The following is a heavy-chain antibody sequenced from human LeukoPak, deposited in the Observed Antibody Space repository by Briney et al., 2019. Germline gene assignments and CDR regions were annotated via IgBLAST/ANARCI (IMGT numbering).Heavy chain of an antibody. CDR2: IYYSGST. D-gene: IGHD3-10*01. CDR3: ARARGPGGHFDY. CDR1: GGSISSYY. V-gene: IGHV4-59*01. J-gene: IGHJ4*02. Sequence: SETLSLTCTVSGGSISSYYWSWIRQPPGKGLEWIGYIYYSGSTNYNPSLKSRVTISVDTSKNQFSLKLSSVTAADTAVYYCARARGPGGHFDYWCQGTLVTVSS.